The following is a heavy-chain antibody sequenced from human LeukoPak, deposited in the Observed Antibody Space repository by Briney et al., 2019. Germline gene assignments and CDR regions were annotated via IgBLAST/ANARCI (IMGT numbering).Heavy chain of an antibody. CDR3: ARDVAYYYGSGSSSIDY. D-gene: IGHD3-10*01. CDR2: IYTSGST. J-gene: IGHJ4*02. V-gene: IGHV4-61*02. CDR1: GGSISSGSYY. Sequence: SQTLSLTCTVSGGSISSGSYYWSWIRQPAGKGLEWIGRIYTSGSTNYNPSLKSRVTISVDTSKNQFSLKLSSVTAADTAVYYCARDVAYYYGSGSSSIDYWGQGTLVTVSS.